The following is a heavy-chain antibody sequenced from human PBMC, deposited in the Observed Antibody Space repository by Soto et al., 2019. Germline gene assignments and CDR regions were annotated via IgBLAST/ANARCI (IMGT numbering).Heavy chain of an antibody. V-gene: IGHV3-30*18. CDR3: AKDTPWYSGSYYDEGGIY. Sequence: QVQLVESGGGVVQPGRSLRLSCAASGFTFSSYGMHWVRQAPGMGLEWVAVISYDRSNKYYADSVKGRFTISRDNSKNTLYLQMNSLRAENTAVYYCAKDTPWYSGSYYDEGGIYWGQGTLVTVSS. CDR1: GFTFSSYG. J-gene: IGHJ4*02. CDR2: ISYDRSNK. D-gene: IGHD1-26*01.